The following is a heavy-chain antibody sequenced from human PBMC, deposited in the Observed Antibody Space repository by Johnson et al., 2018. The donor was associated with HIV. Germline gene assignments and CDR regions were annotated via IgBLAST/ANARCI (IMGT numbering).Heavy chain of an antibody. D-gene: IGHD3-16*01. CDR2: ISYDGINK. Sequence: VQLVESGGGLIQPGGSLRLSCVASGFTVSTNYMTWVRQAPGKGLEWVAVISYDGINKYYADSVKGRFTISIDNSKKTLYLQMNSLRPEDTAVYYCAREVYAHDAFDIWGQGTMVTVSS. V-gene: IGHV3-30-3*01. J-gene: IGHJ3*02. CDR1: GFTVSTNY. CDR3: AREVYAHDAFDI.